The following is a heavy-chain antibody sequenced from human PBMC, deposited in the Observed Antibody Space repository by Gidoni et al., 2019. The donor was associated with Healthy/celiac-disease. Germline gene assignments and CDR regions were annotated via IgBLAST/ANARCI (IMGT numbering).Heavy chain of an antibody. V-gene: IGHV3-33*01. Sequence: QVQLVESGGGVVQPGRSLRLSCAASGFPFRSYGMHWVRQAPGKGVEWVAVIWYDGSKKYYADSVKGRFTISRDNSKNTLYLQMNSLRAEDTAVYYCARGVQQWLVAVGGYWGQGTLVTVSS. CDR2: IWYDGSKK. CDR1: GFPFRSYG. D-gene: IGHD6-19*01. J-gene: IGHJ4*02. CDR3: ARGVQQWLVAVGGY.